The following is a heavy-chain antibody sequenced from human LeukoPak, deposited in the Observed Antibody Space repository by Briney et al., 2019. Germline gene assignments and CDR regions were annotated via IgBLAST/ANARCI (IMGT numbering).Heavy chain of an antibody. CDR2: IYNSGNN. Sequence: SETLSLTCTVSGGSISSYYWSWIRQPAGKGLEWIGRIYNSGNNNYNPSLKSRVTMSVDRSKNQISLKLRSVTAADTAVYYCARGEDRGDYVPFHYWGQGTVVTVSS. CDR3: ARGEDRGDYVPFHY. J-gene: IGHJ4*02. V-gene: IGHV4-4*07. D-gene: IGHD4-17*01. CDR1: GGSISSYY.